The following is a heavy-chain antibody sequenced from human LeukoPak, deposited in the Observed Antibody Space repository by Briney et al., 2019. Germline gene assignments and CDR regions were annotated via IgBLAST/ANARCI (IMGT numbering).Heavy chain of an antibody. J-gene: IGHJ1*01. CDR3: ARGPGDTRGYFQH. Sequence: SETLSLTCTVSGYSISSGDYYWSWIRQPPGKGLEWIGYIYYSGSTYYNPSLKSRVTISVDTSKNQFSLKLSSVTAADTAVYYCARGPGDTRGYFQHWGQGTLVTVSS. V-gene: IGHV4-30-4*01. CDR2: IYYSGST. CDR1: GYSISSGDYY. D-gene: IGHD3-10*01.